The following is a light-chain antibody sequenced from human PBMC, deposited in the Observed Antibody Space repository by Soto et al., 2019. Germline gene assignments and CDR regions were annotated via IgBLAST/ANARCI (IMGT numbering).Light chain of an antibody. CDR2: DAS. J-gene: IGKJ2*01. CDR1: QSVRSN. Sequence: EIVMTQSPATLSVSPGERATLSCRASQSVRSNLAWYQQKPGQAPRLLIYDASTRATGIPARFSGSASGTEFTLTISSLQSEDFALYYCQQYNDWPPYTFGQGTKLEIK. V-gene: IGKV3-15*01. CDR3: QQYNDWPPYT.